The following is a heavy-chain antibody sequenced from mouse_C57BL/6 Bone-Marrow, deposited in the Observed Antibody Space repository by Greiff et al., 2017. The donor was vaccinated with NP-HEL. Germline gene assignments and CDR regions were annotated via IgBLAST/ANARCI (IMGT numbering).Heavy chain of an antibody. CDR3: ARKGDDYDGNFDV. V-gene: IGHV1-69*01. CDR2: IDPSDSYT. Sequence: QVQLQQSGAELVMPGASVKLSCKASGYTFTSYWMHWVKQRPGQGLEWIGEIDPSDSYTNYNQKFKGKSTLTVDKSSSTAYMQLSSLTSEDSAVYYCARKGDDYDGNFDVWGTGTTVTVSS. J-gene: IGHJ1*03. CDR1: GYTFTSYW. D-gene: IGHD2-4*01.